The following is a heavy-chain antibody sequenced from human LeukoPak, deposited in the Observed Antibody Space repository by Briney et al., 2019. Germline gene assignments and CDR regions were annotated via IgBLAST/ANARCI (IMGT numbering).Heavy chain of an antibody. CDR3: ASGRTFGGVIVTSPLDY. CDR2: IRGSGGST. J-gene: IGHJ4*02. CDR1: GFTFSSYA. V-gene: IGHV3-23*01. Sequence: PGGSLRLSCAASGFTFSSYAMSWVRQAPGKGLEWVSTIRGSGGSTYYADSVKGRFTISRDNSKNTLYLQMNSLRAEDTAVYYCASGRTFGGVIVTSPLDYWGQGTLVIVSS. D-gene: IGHD3-16*02.